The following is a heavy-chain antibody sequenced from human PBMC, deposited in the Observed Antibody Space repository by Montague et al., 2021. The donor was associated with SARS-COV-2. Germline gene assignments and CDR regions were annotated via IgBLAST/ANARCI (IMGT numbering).Heavy chain of an antibody. CDR1: GGSISSYY. V-gene: IGHV4-59*01. CDR2: IYYSGRT. D-gene: IGHD3-22*01. J-gene: IGHJ4*02. Sequence: SETLSLTCTVSGGSISSYYWNWIRQPPGMGLEWIGYIYYSGRTNXNPSLKSRVTISVDTSKNQFSLKLSSVTAADTAVYYCARGGGSGYRYYFDYWGQGSLVTVSS. CDR3: ARGGGSGYRYYFDY.